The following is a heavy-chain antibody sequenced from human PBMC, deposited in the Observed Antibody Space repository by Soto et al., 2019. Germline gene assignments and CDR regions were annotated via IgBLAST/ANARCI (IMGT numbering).Heavy chain of an antibody. CDR2: IIPIFGTA. Sequence: SVKVSCKASGGTFSSYAISWVRQAPGQGLEWMGGIIPIFGTANYAQKFQGRVTITADKSTSTAYMELSSLRSEDTAVYYCARDVSPNYYYYYGMDVWGQGTSVTVSS. J-gene: IGHJ6*02. CDR3: ARDVSPNYYYYYGMDV. V-gene: IGHV1-69*06. CDR1: GGTFSSYA. D-gene: IGHD2-8*01.